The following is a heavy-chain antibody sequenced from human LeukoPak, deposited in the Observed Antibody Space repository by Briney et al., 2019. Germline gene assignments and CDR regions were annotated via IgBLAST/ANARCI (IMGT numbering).Heavy chain of an antibody. Sequence: GASVKVSCKAPGNTFAGHNIHWMRQAPGQGLELMGWINPDRGGTDYARQLQGRVTMTSDTSIRAAYMELSSLVSEDSAVYFCAISIQAAAIPAFDYWGQGTLVTVSS. CDR3: AISIQAAAIPAFDY. V-gene: IGHV1-2*02. CDR2: INPDRGGT. J-gene: IGHJ4*02. D-gene: IGHD6-25*01. CDR1: GNTFAGHN.